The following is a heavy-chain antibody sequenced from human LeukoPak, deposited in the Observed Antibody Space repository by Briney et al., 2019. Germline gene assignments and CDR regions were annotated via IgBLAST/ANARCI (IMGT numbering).Heavy chain of an antibody. CDR3: ARREGIFKVVTQPAFDY. CDR2: ISGSGGTT. J-gene: IGHJ4*02. Sequence: GGSLRLSCAASGFTFTNYAMNWVRQAPGKGLEWVSTISGSGGTTYYADSVKGRFTISRDNSRNTLYLQMNSLRAEDTALYYCARREGIFKVVTQPAFDYWGQGTLVTVSS. CDR1: GFTFTNYA. V-gene: IGHV3-23*01. D-gene: IGHD3-3*01.